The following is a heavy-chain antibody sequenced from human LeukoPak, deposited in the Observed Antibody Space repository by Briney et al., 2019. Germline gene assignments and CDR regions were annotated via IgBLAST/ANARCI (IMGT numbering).Heavy chain of an antibody. CDR2: VSGGGGST. Sequence: GGSLRLSCAASGFTCSSYSMNWVRQAPGKGLEWVSAVSGGGGSTYYADSVKGRFTISRDNTKNTLYLQMNSLRAEDTAVYYCAKSGAVAGTAFDYWGQGTLVTVSS. D-gene: IGHD6-19*01. J-gene: IGHJ4*02. V-gene: IGHV3-23*01. CDR3: AKSGAVAGTAFDY. CDR1: GFTCSSYS.